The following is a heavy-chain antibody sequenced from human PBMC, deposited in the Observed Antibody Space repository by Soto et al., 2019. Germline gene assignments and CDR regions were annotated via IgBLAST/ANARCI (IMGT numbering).Heavy chain of an antibody. Sequence: PSETLSLTCTVSGGSISSGAHYWAWIRQPPGKGLEWIGTIYYSGSTYYNPSLKSRVTISIDTSKNQFSLKLSSVTAADTAVYYCARPEHYYDFGYWGQGTLVTVSS. D-gene: IGHD3-10*01. CDR2: IYYSGST. CDR3: ARPEHYYDFGY. V-gene: IGHV4-39*01. CDR1: GGSISSGAHY. J-gene: IGHJ4*02.